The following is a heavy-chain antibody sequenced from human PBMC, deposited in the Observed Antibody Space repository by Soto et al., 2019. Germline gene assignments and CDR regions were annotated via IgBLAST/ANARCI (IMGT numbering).Heavy chain of an antibody. J-gene: IGHJ5*02. CDR1: FTFSMYS. Sequence: EVQVVESGGGLVQPGGSLRLSCSFTFSMYSMNWVRQAPGKGLEWVASISSGGSYIKYADSVKGRFTISRDNAKNSVSLQMNRLRVNDTAVYFCKRDQGGSDDSWFDPWGQGTLVTVSS. CDR2: ISSGGSYI. V-gene: IGHV3-21*01. D-gene: IGHD1-26*01. CDR3: KRDQGGSDDSWFDP.